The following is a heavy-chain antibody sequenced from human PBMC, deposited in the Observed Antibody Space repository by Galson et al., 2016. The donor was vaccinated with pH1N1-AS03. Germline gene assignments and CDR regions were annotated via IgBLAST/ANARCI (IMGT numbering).Heavy chain of an antibody. CDR3: PTDGTNVLLRCKY. D-gene: IGHD1/OR15-1a*01. Sequence: SLRLSCAASGFTFSDFAMRWVRQGPGEGLEWVSAISGDGDVTYYADSMKGRFIISRDNSKETLYLQMSGLRAEDTAEYYCPTDGTNVLLRCKYWGQGTLVTVSS. J-gene: IGHJ4*02. CDR1: GFTFSDFA. CDR2: ISGDGDVT. V-gene: IGHV3-23*01.